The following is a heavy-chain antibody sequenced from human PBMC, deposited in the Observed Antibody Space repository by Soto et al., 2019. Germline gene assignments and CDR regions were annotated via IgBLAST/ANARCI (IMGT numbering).Heavy chain of an antibody. V-gene: IGHV4-34*01. Sequence: VQLQQWGAGLLMPSETLSLTCAVYGGSFSGYYWSWIRQPPGKGLEWIGEINHSGSTNYNPSLKSRVTISVDTSKNQFSLKLSSVTAADTAVYYCARVSGYLGMVDFWGQGTLVTVSS. J-gene: IGHJ4*02. CDR1: GGSFSGYY. CDR2: INHSGST. CDR3: ARVSGYLGMVDF. D-gene: IGHD2-2*03.